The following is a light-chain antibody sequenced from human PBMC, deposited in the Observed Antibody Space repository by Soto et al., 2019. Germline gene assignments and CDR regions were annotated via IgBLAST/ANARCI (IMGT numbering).Light chain of an antibody. CDR3: QQYGSSPWT. J-gene: IGKJ1*01. V-gene: IGKV3-20*01. CDR1: QSVSSSY. Sequence: EIVLTQSSGTLSLSPGERATLSCRASQSVSSSYLAWYQQKPGQAPRLLIYGASSRATGIPDRFSGSGSGTDFTLTIIRLEPEDFAVYYCQQYGSSPWTFGQGTKVEIK. CDR2: GAS.